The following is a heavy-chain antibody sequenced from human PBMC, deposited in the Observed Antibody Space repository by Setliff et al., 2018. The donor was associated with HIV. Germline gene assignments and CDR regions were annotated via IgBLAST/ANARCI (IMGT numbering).Heavy chain of an antibody. D-gene: IGHD2-8*01. V-gene: IGHV2-5*02. CDR1: GFSLATDGVS. CDR2: IYWDVDT. CDR3: AHVNSFRSVYFDS. Sequence: SGPTLVNPTETLTLTCAFSGFSLATDGVSLCWIRQPPGEGPELRALIYWDVDTRYNPSLKGRLTVTKATSNNHVVLIMSHMDPEDTATYFCAHVNSFRSVYFDSWGEGRLVT. J-gene: IGHJ4*01.